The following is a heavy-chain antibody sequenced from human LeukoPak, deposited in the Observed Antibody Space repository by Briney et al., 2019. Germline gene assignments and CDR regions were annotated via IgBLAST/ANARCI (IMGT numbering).Heavy chain of an antibody. Sequence: PGGSLRLSCAASGFSFISYGMSWVRQAPGKGLKWVSAISGSGGTTSYADSVRGRFIISRDNSKSTLYLQMDSLRAEDTAVYYCAKAGKQQLLHFDYWGQGTLVTVSS. CDR1: GFSFISYG. D-gene: IGHD6-13*01. CDR2: ISGSGGTT. J-gene: IGHJ4*02. V-gene: IGHV3-23*01. CDR3: AKAGKQQLLHFDY.